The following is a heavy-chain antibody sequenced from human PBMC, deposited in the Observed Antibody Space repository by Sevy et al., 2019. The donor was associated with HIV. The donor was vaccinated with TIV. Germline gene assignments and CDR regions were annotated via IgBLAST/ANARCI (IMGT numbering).Heavy chain of an antibody. CDR3: ARGAAVAGSFYFDY. Sequence: SETLSLTCTFSGGSISSDAYYWNWFRQRPGKGLEWIGYIFYSESTYYNPSLKSRLTISIDTSKNQFSLKLNSVSAADTAVYYCARGAAVAGSFYFDYWGQGTLVTVSS. CDR2: IFYSEST. CDR1: GGSISSDAYY. V-gene: IGHV4-31*03. J-gene: IGHJ4*02. D-gene: IGHD6-19*01.